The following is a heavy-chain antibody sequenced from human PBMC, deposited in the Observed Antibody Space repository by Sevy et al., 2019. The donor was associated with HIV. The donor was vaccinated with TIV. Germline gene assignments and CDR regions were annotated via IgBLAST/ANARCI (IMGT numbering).Heavy chain of an antibody. Sequence: GGSLRLSCSASGFTFSSYAMHWVRQAPGNGLEYVSAISSNGGSTYYADSVKGRFTISRDNSKNTLYLQMSSLRAEDTAVYYCVKDLMITFGGVIATDYSGQGTMVTVSS. CDR2: ISSNGGST. CDR1: GFTFSSYA. J-gene: IGHJ4*02. V-gene: IGHV3-64D*06. CDR3: VKDLMITFGGVIATDY. D-gene: IGHD3-16*02.